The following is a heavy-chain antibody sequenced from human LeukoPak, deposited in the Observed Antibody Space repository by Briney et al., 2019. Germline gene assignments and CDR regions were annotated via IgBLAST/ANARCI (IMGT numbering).Heavy chain of an antibody. J-gene: IGHJ4*02. V-gene: IGHV1-18*01. CDR1: GFPFGSYG. D-gene: IGHD3-22*01. CDR2: ISAYNGDT. Sequence: ASVKVSCKSSGFPFGSYGISWVRQAPGEGLEWMGWISAYNGDTNYAQKFQGRVTMTTDTSTGTAYLELRSLTSDDTAVYYCARELGFYFDNSGYYYFDSWGQGTPVTVSS. CDR3: ARELGFYFDNSGYYYFDS.